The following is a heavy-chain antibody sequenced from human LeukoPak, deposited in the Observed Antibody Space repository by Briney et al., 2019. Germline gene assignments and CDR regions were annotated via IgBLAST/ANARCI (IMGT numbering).Heavy chain of an antibody. CDR1: GGSPCSSNW. CDR3: ARALYYYGSGSYSPDAFDI. V-gene: IGHV4-4*02. J-gene: IGHJ3*02. CDR2: IYHSGST. Sequence: SGTLSLTCAVSGGSPCSSNWWSWVRQPPGKGLEWIGEIYHSGSTNYNPSLKSRVTISVDKSKNQFSLKLSSVTAADTAVYYCARALYYYGSGSYSPDAFDIWGQGTMVTVSS. D-gene: IGHD3-10*01.